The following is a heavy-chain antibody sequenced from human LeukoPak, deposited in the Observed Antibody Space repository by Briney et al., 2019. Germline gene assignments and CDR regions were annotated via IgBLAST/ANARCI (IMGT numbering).Heavy chain of an antibody. D-gene: IGHD3-10*01. J-gene: IGHJ4*02. Sequence: ASVKVSCKASGYTFTSYDINWVRQATGQGLEWMGWMNPNSGGTNCAEEFQGWVTLTRDTSINTAYMELSRLRSDDTAVYYCARDMVSTATPYFDSWGQGTLITVSS. CDR2: MNPNSGGT. CDR1: GYTFTSYD. CDR3: ARDMVSTATPYFDS. V-gene: IGHV1-2*04.